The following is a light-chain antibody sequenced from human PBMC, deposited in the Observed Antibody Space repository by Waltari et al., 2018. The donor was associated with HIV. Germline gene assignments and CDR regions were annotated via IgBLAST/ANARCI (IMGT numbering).Light chain of an antibody. Sequence: QSALTQPASVSGSPGPSLTLSCTGTSSDVASFNLVSWYQQYPGKVPKLMIYEVSKRPSGVSNRFSGSKSGNTASLTISGLQAEDEADYYCCSYAGSSTPFVFGTATKVTVL. J-gene: IGLJ1*01. CDR3: CSYAGSSTPFV. V-gene: IGLV2-23*02. CDR1: SSDVASFNL. CDR2: EVS.